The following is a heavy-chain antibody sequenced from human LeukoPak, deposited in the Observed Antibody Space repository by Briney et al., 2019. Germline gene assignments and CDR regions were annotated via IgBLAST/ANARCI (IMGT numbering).Heavy chain of an antibody. Sequence: SQTLSLTCAVSGGSISSGGYSWSWIRQPPGKGLEWIGYIYHSGSTYYNPSLESRVTISVDRSKNQFSLKLSSVTAADTAVYYCARADDYDSSGPTPLFDYWGQGTLVTVSS. J-gene: IGHJ4*02. D-gene: IGHD3-22*01. V-gene: IGHV4-30-2*01. CDR1: GGSISSGGYS. CDR2: IYHSGST. CDR3: ARADDYDSSGPTPLFDY.